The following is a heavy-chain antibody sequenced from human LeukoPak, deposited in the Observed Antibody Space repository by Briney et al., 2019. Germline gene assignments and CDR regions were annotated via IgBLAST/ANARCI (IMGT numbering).Heavy chain of an antibody. V-gene: IGHV3-53*01. CDR3: ANLGFNTFHI. CDR2: IYSGGST. J-gene: IGHJ3*02. D-gene: IGHD2-15*01. Sequence: GGSLRLSCAASGFTVSSNYMSWVRQAPGKGLEWVSVIYSGGSTYYADSVKGRFTICRDNSKNTLYLQMNSLRADDTAVYYCANLGFNTFHIWGQGTMVTVSS. CDR1: GFTVSSNY.